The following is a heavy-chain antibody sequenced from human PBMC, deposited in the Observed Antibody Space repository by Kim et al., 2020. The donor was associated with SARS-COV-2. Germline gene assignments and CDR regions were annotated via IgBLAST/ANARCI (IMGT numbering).Heavy chain of an antibody. Sequence: ASVKVSCKASGYTYTSYVMHWVRQAPGQRLEWMGWINAGDGDTKYSQNFQGRVTITRDTSASTAYMELNSLRSEDTAVYYCAGASTSSWNRLVYWGQGTLVTVSS. CDR2: INAGDGDT. CDR1: GYTYTSYV. J-gene: IGHJ4*02. V-gene: IGHV1-3*01. D-gene: IGHD2-2*01. CDR3: AGASTSSWNRLVY.